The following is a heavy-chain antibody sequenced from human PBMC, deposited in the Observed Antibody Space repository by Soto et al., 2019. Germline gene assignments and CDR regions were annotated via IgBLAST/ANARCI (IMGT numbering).Heavy chain of an antibody. Sequence: PGGSLRLSCAGTGFNFGSYVMTWVRQAPGKGLGGFSGLSGSGKTTYYTYSVTGRFTISRNNSRNILYLQMSSLRADDSATYYCAKKAVPDSGINYYVMDVWGQGTTVTVSS. CDR1: GFNFGSYV. J-gene: IGHJ6*02. V-gene: IGHV3-23*01. CDR2: LSGSGKTT. CDR3: AKKAVPDSGINYYVMDV. D-gene: IGHD3-10*01.